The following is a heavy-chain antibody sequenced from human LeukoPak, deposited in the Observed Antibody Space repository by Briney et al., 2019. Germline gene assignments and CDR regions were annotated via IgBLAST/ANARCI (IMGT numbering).Heavy chain of an antibody. CDR3: ARGLIAVAGTQLNWFDP. Sequence: SETLSLTCAVYGGSFSGYYWSWIRQPPGKGLEWIGEINHSGSTSYNPSLKSRVTISVDTSKNQFSLKLSSVTAADTAVYYCARGLIAVAGTQLNWFDPWGQGTLVTVSS. D-gene: IGHD6-19*01. CDR2: INHSGST. V-gene: IGHV4-34*01. J-gene: IGHJ5*02. CDR1: GGSFSGYY.